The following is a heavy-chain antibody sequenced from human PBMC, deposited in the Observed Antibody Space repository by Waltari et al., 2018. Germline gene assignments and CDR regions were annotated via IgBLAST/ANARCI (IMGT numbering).Heavy chain of an antibody. CDR2: VLSTGKT. D-gene: IGHD2-15*01. CDR1: GDSVTSANW. Sequence: QLQESGPGLVKPSGTLSLSCAVSGDSVTSANWWSWVRQSPQRGLEWIGQVLSTGKTNYSPSFASRVTMSLDASNNQFSLKVTSATAADTAVYYCARDRGRGLYLDVCGPGTLVTVSP. V-gene: IGHV4-4*02. CDR3: ARDRGRGLYLDV. J-gene: IGHJ4*02.